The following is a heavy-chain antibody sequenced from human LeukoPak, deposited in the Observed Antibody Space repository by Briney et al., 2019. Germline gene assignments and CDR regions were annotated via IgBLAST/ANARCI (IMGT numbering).Heavy chain of an antibody. D-gene: IGHD4-23*01. CDR3: AGATVGRYFDL. CDR1: GFTFSTYH. Sequence: LSGGSLRLSCVASGFTFSTYHLNWVRQAPGKALEWVSFISSRSSTIYYADSVKGRFTVSRDNADNSLYLQMNSLRAEDTAVYFCAGATVGRYFDLWGRGTLGTLSS. V-gene: IGHV3-48*04. CDR2: ISSRSSTI. J-gene: IGHJ2*01.